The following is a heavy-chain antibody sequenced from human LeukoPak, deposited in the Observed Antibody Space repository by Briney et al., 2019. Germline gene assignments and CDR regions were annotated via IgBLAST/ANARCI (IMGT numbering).Heavy chain of an antibody. CDR2: ISSSGSTI. Sequence: GGSLRLSCAASGFTFSDYYMSWIRQAPGKGLEWVSYISSSGSTIYYADSVKGRFTISRDDAKNSLYLQMNSLRAEDTAVYYCARGPVTTWYYYYGMDVWGQGTTVTVSS. V-gene: IGHV3-11*01. CDR1: GFTFSDYY. CDR3: ARGPVTTWYYYYGMDV. J-gene: IGHJ6*02. D-gene: IGHD4-17*01.